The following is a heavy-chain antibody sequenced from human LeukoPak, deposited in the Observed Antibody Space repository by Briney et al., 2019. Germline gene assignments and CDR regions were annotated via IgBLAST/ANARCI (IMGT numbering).Heavy chain of an antibody. CDR1: GYSFTSYW. D-gene: IGHD2-21*02. CDR2: IYPGDSDT. Sequence: GESLKISCKGSGYSFTSYWIGWVRQMPGKGLEWMGIIYPGDSDTRYSPSFQGQVTISADKSISTAYLQWSSLKASDTAMFYCARSYCGGDCYPSFDYWGQGTLVTVSS. V-gene: IGHV5-51*01. J-gene: IGHJ4*02. CDR3: ARSYCGGDCYPSFDY.